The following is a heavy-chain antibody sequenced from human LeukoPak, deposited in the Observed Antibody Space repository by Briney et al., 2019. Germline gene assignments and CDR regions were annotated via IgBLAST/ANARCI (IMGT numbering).Heavy chain of an antibody. V-gene: IGHV4-59*01. J-gene: IGHJ4*02. Sequence: PETLSLTCTVSGGSISSYYWSWIRQPPGKGLEWIGYIYYSGSTNYNPSLKSRVTISVDTSKNQFSLKLSSVTAADTAVYYCARVRVRGVIDYWGQGTLVTVSS. CDR1: GGSISSYY. D-gene: IGHD3-10*01. CDR3: ARVRVRGVIDY. CDR2: IYYSGST.